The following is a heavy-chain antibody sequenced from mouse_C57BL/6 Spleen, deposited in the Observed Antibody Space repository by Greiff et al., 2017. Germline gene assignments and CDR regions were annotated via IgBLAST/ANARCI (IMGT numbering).Heavy chain of an antibody. CDR1: GFTFSDYG. CDR2: ISSGSSTI. Sequence: EVKLQESGGGLVKPGGSLKLSCAASGFTFSDYGMHWVRQAPEKGLEWVAYISSGSSTIYYADTVKGRFTISRDNAKNTLFLQMTSLRSEDTAMYYCANGITTGDYWGQGTTLTVSS. J-gene: IGHJ2*01. V-gene: IGHV5-17*01. D-gene: IGHD1-1*01. CDR3: ANGITTGDY.